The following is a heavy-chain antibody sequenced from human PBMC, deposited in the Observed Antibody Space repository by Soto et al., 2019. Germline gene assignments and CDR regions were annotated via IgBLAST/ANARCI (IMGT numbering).Heavy chain of an antibody. CDR1: GFTFNTYD. CDR2: ITTSSAYI. J-gene: IGHJ5*02. CDR3: VSSGTARLLRHSWFDT. Sequence: EVQLVESGGGLVKPGGSLRLSCAASGFTFNTYDMNWVRQAPGKGLEWVSSITTSSAYIYYEDSLKGRITISRDNAKNSLFLQMNSLRAEDTAVYYCVSSGTARLLRHSWFDTWGQGTLVTVSS. D-gene: IGHD2-21*01. V-gene: IGHV3-21*01.